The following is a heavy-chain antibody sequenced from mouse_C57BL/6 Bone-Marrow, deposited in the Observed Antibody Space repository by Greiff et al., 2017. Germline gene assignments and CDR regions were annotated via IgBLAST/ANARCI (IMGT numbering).Heavy chain of an antibody. J-gene: IGHJ2*01. D-gene: IGHD3-3*01. CDR2: IYPGSGST. V-gene: IGHV1-55*01. Sequence: QVQLQQPGAELVKPGASVKMSCKASGYTFTSYWITWVKQRPGQGLEWIGDIYPGSGSTNYNEKFKSKATLPVDPSSSTAYMQLSSLTSEDSAVYYCAREGQTLSYVPYYFDYWGQGTTLTVSS. CDR1: GYTFTSYW. CDR3: AREGQTLSYVPYYFDY.